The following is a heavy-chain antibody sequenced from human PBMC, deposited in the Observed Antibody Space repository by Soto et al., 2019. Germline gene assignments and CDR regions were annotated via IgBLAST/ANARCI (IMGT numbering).Heavy chain of an antibody. CDR2: IWYDGSRE. Sequence: QVQLVESGGGVVQPGRSLRLSCAASGFTFSDYGMYWVRQAPGKGLEWVAMIWYDGSREHYPDSVKGRLTVSRDNSNNTVYLQMNSLRAEDTAVYYCARVGVGDCRNYFDWWGGGTLVTVSS. D-gene: IGHD2-21*02. V-gene: IGHV3-33*01. CDR1: GFTFSDYG. CDR3: ARVGVGDCRNYFDW. J-gene: IGHJ4*02.